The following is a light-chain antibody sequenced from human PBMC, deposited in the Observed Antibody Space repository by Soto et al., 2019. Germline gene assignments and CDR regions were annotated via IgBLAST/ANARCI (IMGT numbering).Light chain of an antibody. CDR1: QGIRDD. V-gene: IGKV1-6*01. J-gene: IGKJ2*01. CDR3: LQDYNYPHT. CDR2: GAS. Sequence: IQMTQSPSALSASVGDRVTITCRASQGIRDDLGWYQQKPGEAPKALIYGASNLQSGVPSRFGASGSGTDFTLTISSLQPEDFATYYCLQDYNYPHTFGQGTKVDIK.